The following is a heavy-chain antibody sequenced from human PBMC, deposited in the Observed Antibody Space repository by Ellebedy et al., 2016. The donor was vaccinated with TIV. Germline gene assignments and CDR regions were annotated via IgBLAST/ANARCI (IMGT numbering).Heavy chain of an antibody. CDR2: INRGGST. CDR3: ARGSHYMIAVVITSDAFDI. D-gene: IGHD3-22*01. J-gene: IGHJ3*02. CDR1: GGSFSDYY. Sequence: MPGGSLRLSCAVYGGSFSDYYWSWIRQPPGQGLEWIGEINRGGSTNYNPSLTSRVTISVDTSKNQFSLNLRSVTAADMALYYCARGSHYMIAVVITSDAFDIWGQGTMVTVSS. V-gene: IGHV4-34*01.